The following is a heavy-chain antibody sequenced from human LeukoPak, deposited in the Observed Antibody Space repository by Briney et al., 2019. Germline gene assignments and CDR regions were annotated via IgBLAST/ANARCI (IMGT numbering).Heavy chain of an antibody. V-gene: IGHV4-59*12. Sequence: SETLSLTCTVSGGSINSYYWSWIRQPPGKGLEWIGYIYYSGNTNYNPSLKSRVTISVDTSKNQFSLKLSSVTAADTAVYYCARDREYYYDSSGPVFDPWGQGTLVTVSS. CDR2: IYYSGNT. J-gene: IGHJ5*02. D-gene: IGHD3-22*01. CDR1: GGSINSYY. CDR3: ARDREYYYDSSGPVFDP.